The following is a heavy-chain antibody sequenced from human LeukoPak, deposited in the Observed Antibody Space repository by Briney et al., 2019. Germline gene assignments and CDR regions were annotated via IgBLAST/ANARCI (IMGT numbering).Heavy chain of an antibody. D-gene: IGHD4-17*01. CDR3: ANRPTAHDY. J-gene: IGHJ4*02. CDR2: ISGSGGST. V-gene: IGHV3-23*01. Sequence: GGSLRLSCAASGFTVSSNYMSWVRQAPGKVLEWVSAISGSGGSTHYADSVKGRFTISRDNSKNTLYLQMNSLRAEDTAVYYCANRPTAHDYWGQGTLVTVSS. CDR1: GFTVSSNY.